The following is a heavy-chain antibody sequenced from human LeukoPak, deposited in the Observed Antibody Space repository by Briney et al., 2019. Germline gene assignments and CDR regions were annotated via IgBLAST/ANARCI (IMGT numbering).Heavy chain of an antibody. J-gene: IGHJ4*02. Sequence: PGGSLRLSCAASGFTFSTYAMHWVRQAPGKGLEWVAVVSYDGNNKFYADSVKGRFTISRDNSKNTLYLQMNSLRAEDTAVYYCAKVWAQLVLSALGGWGQGTLVTVSS. D-gene: IGHD6-6*01. CDR2: VSYDGNNK. CDR3: AKVWAQLVLSALGG. V-gene: IGHV3-30*04. CDR1: GFTFSTYA.